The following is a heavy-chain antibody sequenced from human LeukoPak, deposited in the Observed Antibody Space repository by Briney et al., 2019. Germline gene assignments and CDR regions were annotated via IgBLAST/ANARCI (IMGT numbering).Heavy chain of an antibody. V-gene: IGHV4-34*01. CDR3: ARGHLGYCSSTSCYGYYFDY. D-gene: IGHD2-2*01. CDR1: GGSFSGYY. Sequence: PSETLSLTCAVYGGSFSGYYWSWIRQPPGKGLEWMGEINHSGSTNYNPSLMSRVTISVATSKNQFSLKLCSVTAADTAVYYCARGHLGYCSSTSCYGYYFDYCGQGTLVTVSS. J-gene: IGHJ4*02. CDR2: INHSGST.